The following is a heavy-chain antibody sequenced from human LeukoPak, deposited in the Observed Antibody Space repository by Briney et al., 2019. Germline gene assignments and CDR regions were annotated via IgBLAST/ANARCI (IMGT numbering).Heavy chain of an antibody. CDR1: GFTFSNYA. CDR3: AKDGAALLWFGELFSRWFDP. V-gene: IGHV3-23*01. J-gene: IGHJ5*02. D-gene: IGHD3-10*01. Sequence: PGGSLRLSCEASGFTFSNYAMSWVRQAPGKGLEWVSAVSTGLTTYYTDSVKGRFTISRDNSKNTLYLQMNSLRAEDTAVYYCAKDGAALLWFGELFSRWFDPWGQGTLVTVSS. CDR2: VSTGLTT.